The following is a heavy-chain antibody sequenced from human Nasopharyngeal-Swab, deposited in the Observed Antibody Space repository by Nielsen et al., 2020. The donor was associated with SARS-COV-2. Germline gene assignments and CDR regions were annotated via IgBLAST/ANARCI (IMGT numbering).Heavy chain of an antibody. D-gene: IGHD5-12*01. CDR3: AKDGRYSGYAHRGIDY. Sequence: WIRQPPGEGVEWVAVISYDGSNKYYADSVKGRFTISRDNSKNTLYLQMNSLRAEDTAVYYCAKDGRYSGYAHRGIDYWGQGTLVTVSS. CDR2: ISYDGSNK. J-gene: IGHJ4*02. V-gene: IGHV3-30*18.